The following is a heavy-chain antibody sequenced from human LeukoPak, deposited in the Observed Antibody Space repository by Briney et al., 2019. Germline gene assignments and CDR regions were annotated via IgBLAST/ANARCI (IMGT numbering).Heavy chain of an antibody. J-gene: IGHJ4*02. D-gene: IGHD4-23*01. Sequence: GRSLRLSCAASGFTFSSYGMHWVRQAPGKGLEWVAVISYDGSNKCYADSVKGRFTISRDNSKNTLYLQMNSLRAEDTAVYYCAKGNYGGNSRIPLSDYWGQGTLVTVSS. CDR2: ISYDGSNK. CDR1: GFTFSSYG. V-gene: IGHV3-30*18. CDR3: AKGNYGGNSRIPLSDY.